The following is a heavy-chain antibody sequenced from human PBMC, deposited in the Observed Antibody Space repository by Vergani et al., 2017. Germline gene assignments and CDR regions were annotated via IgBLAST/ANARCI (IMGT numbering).Heavy chain of an antibody. Sequence: EVQLVESGGGVVQPGGSLRLSCAASGFTFDDYAMHWVRQAPGKGLEWVSGISWNSGSIGYADSVKGRFTISRDNAKNSLYLQMNSLRAEDTALYYCAKDRFPDPGVPGDYWGQGTLVTVSS. CDR1: GFTFDDYA. D-gene: IGHD3-10*01. CDR3: AKDRFPDPGVPGDY. V-gene: IGHV3-9*01. CDR2: ISWNSGSI. J-gene: IGHJ4*02.